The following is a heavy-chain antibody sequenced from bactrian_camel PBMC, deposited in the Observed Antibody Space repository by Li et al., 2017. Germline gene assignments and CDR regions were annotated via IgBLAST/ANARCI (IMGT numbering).Heavy chain of an antibody. Sequence: HVQLVESGGGSVQAGGSLTLSCASAGYTISTYYRVFCMGWFRQAPGKGREGVASIDARGVTQYADFVKGRFTISRDSSETTLYLQMDGLKPEDTAMYYCAANPGSGVPARPTSPLRRTLITSSAKGPRSPSP. D-gene: IGHD2*01. CDR2: IDARGVT. CDR1: GYTISTYY. J-gene: IGHJ4*01. V-gene: IGHV3-2*01.